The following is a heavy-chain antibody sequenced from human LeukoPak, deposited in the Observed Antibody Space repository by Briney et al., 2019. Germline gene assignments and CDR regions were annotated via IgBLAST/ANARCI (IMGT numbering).Heavy chain of an antibody. Sequence: HPGGSLRLSCAASGFTFDDYTMHWVRQAPGKGLEWVSLISWDGGSTYYADSVEGRFTISRDNSKNSLYLQMNSLRTEDTALYYCAVPRSTAYDWGQGTLVTVSS. V-gene: IGHV3-43*01. CDR3: AVPRSTAYD. D-gene: IGHD4-17*01. CDR2: ISWDGGST. J-gene: IGHJ4*02. CDR1: GFTFDDYT.